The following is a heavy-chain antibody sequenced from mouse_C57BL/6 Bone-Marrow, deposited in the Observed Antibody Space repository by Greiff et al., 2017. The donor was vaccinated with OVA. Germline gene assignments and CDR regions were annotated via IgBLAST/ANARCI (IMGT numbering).Heavy chain of an antibody. Sequence: EVNLVESGGGLVQPGESLKLSCESNEYEFPSHDMSWVRKTPEKRLELVAAINSDGGSTYYPDTMERRFIISRDNTKKTLYLQMSSLRSEDTALYYCARHGHYGSSPYWYFDVWGTGTTVTVSS. D-gene: IGHD1-1*01. CDR1: EYEFPSHD. CDR2: INSDGGST. J-gene: IGHJ1*03. CDR3: ARHGHYGSSPYWYFDV. V-gene: IGHV5-2*01.